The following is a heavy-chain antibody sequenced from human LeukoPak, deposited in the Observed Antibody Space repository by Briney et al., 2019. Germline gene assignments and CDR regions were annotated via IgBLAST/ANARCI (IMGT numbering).Heavy chain of an antibody. Sequence: GGSLRLSCAGSGFTFSHYSMNWVRQAPGKGLEWVSSISSSSSYIYYADSVKGRFTISRDNAKNSLYLQMNSLRAEDTAVYYCAKSRGNSGYDYDYWGQGTLVTVSS. CDR2: ISSSSSYI. CDR3: AKSRGNSGYDYDY. J-gene: IGHJ4*02. D-gene: IGHD5-12*01. CDR1: GFTFSHYS. V-gene: IGHV3-21*01.